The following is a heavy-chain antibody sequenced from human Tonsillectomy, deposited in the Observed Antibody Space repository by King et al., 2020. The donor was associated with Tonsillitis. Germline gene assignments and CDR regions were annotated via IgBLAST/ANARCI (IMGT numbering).Heavy chain of an antibody. J-gene: IGHJ4*02. CDR3: TTDPGITVFGVVVDY. V-gene: IGHV3-15*01. CDR1: GFSFTSAW. Sequence: VQLVESGGGLVKPGGSLTISCAASGFSFTSAWMTWVRQPPGKGLEWIGRILSKSDGGTTDYAAPVKGRFTISRDDSKNTLFLQMNSLRTDDTAVYYCTTDPGITVFGVVVDYWGQGTLVTVSA. D-gene: IGHD3-3*01. CDR2: ILSKSDGGTT.